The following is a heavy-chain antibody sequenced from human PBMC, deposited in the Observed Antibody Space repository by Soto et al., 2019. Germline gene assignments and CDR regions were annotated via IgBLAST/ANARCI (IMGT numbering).Heavy chain of an antibody. J-gene: IGHJ4*02. D-gene: IGHD5-12*01. CDR3: AREIPGWLRPLDY. CDR1: GFTFSSYW. CDR2: VSGDGTTT. Sequence: EVQLVESGGGLVQPGGSLRLSCAASGFTFSSYWMHWVRQAPGKGLVWVSRVSGDGTTTHYADSVKGRFTISRDNAKNTVYLQMNSLRAEDSAVYYCAREIPGWLRPLDYWGQGTLVTVSS. V-gene: IGHV3-74*01.